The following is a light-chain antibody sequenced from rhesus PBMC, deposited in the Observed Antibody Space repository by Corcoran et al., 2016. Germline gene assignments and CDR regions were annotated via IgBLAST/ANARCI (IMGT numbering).Light chain of an antibody. CDR2: KAS. Sequence: DIQMTQSPSSLSASVGDTVTITCRARQGISSWLAWYQQKPGKAPKLLINKASSLQSGVPSRCSGSGSGTDFTLTISSLQSEDFATYYCQQYSSRPFTFGPGTKLDIK. CDR1: QGISSW. CDR3: QQYSSRPFT. V-gene: IGKV1-22*01. J-gene: IGKJ3*01.